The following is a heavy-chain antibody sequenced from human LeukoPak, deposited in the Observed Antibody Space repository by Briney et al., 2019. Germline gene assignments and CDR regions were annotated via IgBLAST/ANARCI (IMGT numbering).Heavy chain of an antibody. CDR2: IYHSGST. Sequence: SDTLSLTWTVSDYSISSGYYWGWIRQPPGKGLEWIGSIYHSGSTYYNPSLKSRVTISVDSSKNQFSLRLSSMTAATTAVYYCARVGSGSHYYYYYYMDVWGKGTTVTVSS. V-gene: IGHV4-38-2*02. J-gene: IGHJ6*03. D-gene: IGHD3-10*01. CDR1: DYSISSGYY. CDR3: ARVGSGSHYYYYYYMDV.